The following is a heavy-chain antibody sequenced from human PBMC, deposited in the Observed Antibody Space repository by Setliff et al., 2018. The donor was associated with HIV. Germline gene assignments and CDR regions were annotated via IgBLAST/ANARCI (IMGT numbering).Heavy chain of an antibody. V-gene: IGHV4-39*01. D-gene: IGHD6-13*01. J-gene: IGHJ6*03. Sequence: SETLSLTCAVSGDSISSTNWWSWVRQSPGKGLEWIGTIYYNGRTSYNPSLKSRVTMSVDTYRNQFSLRLSSVTAADTGVYYCARHRDPPGTSWIYYYYYMDLWGEGTTVTVSS. CDR3: ARHRDPPGTSWIYYYYYMDL. CDR2: IYYNGRT. CDR1: GDSISSTNW.